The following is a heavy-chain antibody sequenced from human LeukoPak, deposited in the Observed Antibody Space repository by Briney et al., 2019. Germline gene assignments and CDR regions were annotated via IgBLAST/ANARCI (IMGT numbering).Heavy chain of an antibody. J-gene: IGHJ6*03. CDR3: ARRSKKVWEDNWNFDYYYYMDV. CDR2: IKQDGSEK. Sequence: GGSLRLSCAASGFTFSSYWMSWVRQAPGKGLEWVANIKQDGSEKYYVDSVKGRFTISRDNAKNSLYLQMNSLRAEDTAVYYCARRSKKVWEDNWNFDYYYYMDVWGKGTTVTVSS. CDR1: GFTFSSYW. D-gene: IGHD1-7*01. V-gene: IGHV3-7*01.